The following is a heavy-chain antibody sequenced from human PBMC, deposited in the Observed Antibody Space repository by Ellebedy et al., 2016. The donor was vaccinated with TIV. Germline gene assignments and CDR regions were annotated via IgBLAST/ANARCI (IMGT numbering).Heavy chain of an antibody. CDR1: GFIFSSYG. CDR3: AREILGYCSGGSCLLGTYYYYGMDV. CDR2: ISYDGSNK. Sequence: PGGSLRLSCAASGFIFSSYGMHWVRQAPGKGLDWVAVISYDGSNKYYADSVMGRFTISRDNSKNTLYLQMNSLRAEDTAVYYCAREILGYCSGGSCLLGTYYYYGMDVWGQGTTVTVSS. J-gene: IGHJ6*02. D-gene: IGHD2-15*01. V-gene: IGHV3-30*03.